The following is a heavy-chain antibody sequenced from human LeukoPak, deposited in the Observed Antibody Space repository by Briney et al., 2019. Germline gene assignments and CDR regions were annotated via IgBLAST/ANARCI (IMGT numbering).Heavy chain of an antibody. V-gene: IGHV4-39*07. CDR3: ARAPGLPADYMDV. CDR1: GGSIGTSSYY. Sequence: SETLSLTCTVSGGSIGTSSYYWGWIRQPPGKGLEWIGTIYYSGGTFYNPSLKSRVTISLDTSKNQFSLKLSSVTAADTAVYYCARAPGLPADYMDVWGKGTTVTVSS. J-gene: IGHJ6*03. CDR2: IYYSGGT.